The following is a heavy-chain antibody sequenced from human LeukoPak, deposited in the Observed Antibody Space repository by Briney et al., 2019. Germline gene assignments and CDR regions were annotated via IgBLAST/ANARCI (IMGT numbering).Heavy chain of an antibody. Sequence: GGSLRLSCAASGFTFDDYAMDWVRHAPGKGLEWVSLISGDGGSTYYADSVKGRFTISRDNSKNSLYLQINSLRTEDTALYYCAKAATAMAHYYYYYMDVWGKGTTVTVSS. V-gene: IGHV3-43*02. CDR3: AKAATAMAHYYYYYMDV. CDR2: ISGDGGST. J-gene: IGHJ6*03. CDR1: GFTFDDYA. D-gene: IGHD5-18*01.